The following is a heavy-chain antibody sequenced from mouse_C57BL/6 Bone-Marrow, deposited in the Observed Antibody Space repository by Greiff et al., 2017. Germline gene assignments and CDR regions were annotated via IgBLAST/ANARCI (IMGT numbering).Heavy chain of an antibody. D-gene: IGHD1-1*01. CDR1: GFTFSDYG. V-gene: IGHV5-17*01. J-gene: IGHJ2*01. CDR2: ISSGSSTI. Sequence: DVQLVESGGGLVKPGGSLKLSCAASGFTFSDYGMHWVRQAPEKGLEWVAYISSGSSTIYYADTVKGRFTISRDNAKNTRFLQMTSLRSEDTARYYCARHPYYGSSYGYFDYWGQGTTLTVSS. CDR3: ARHPYYGSSYGYFDY.